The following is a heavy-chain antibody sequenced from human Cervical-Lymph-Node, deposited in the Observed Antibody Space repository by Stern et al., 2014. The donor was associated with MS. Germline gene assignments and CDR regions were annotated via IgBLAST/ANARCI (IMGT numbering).Heavy chain of an antibody. Sequence: EVQLVESGAEVIRPGESLKISCKGSGFKFSIYWIAWVRKMPGKGLEWIVIIYPCDSKSRDSPSFQGQVAMSADKSPSTAYLQWSSLNASAAAMYFCARQTSAWASDVWGQGTLVTVSS. CDR3: ARQTSAWASDV. D-gene: IGHD7-27*01. CDR2: IYPCDSKS. V-gene: IGHV5-51*03. J-gene: IGHJ4*02. CDR1: GFKFSIYW.